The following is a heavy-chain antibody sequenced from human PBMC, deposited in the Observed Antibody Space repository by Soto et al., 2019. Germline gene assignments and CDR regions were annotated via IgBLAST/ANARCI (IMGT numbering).Heavy chain of an antibody. Sequence: PSETLSLTCTVSGGSISSGDYYWSWIRQPPGKGLEWIGYIYYSGSTYYNPSLKSRVTISVDTSKNQFSLKLSSVTAADTAVYYCARAGTIFGVVIGPHYFDYWGQGTLVTVSS. CDR1: GGSISSGDYY. J-gene: IGHJ4*02. CDR2: IYYSGST. V-gene: IGHV4-30-4*01. CDR3: ARAGTIFGVVIGPHYFDY. D-gene: IGHD3-3*01.